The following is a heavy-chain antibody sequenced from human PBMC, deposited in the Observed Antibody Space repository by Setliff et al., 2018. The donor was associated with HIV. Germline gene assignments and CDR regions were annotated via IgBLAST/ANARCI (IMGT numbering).Heavy chain of an antibody. CDR1: GDSITSGHFY. CDR3: ARPHSGRGGGAYFDP. V-gene: IGHV4-39*01. J-gene: IGHJ5*02. D-gene: IGHD6-19*01. Sequence: SETLSLTCTVSGDSITSGHFYWGWIRQAPGKGLEWTGNILDGRVTFFNPSLRGRVTISVDASKNQVSLNLRSDTAADRAVYHCARPHSGRGGGAYFDPWGQGILVTVSS. CDR2: ILDGRVT.